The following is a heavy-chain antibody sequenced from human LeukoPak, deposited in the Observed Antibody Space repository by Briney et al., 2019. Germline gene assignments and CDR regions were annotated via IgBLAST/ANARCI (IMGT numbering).Heavy chain of an antibody. D-gene: IGHD3-10*01. CDR2: IRYDGSNK. CDR1: GFTFSSYG. CDR3: ASYYYGSGSYWYFDY. V-gene: IGHV3-30*02. Sequence: GGSLRLSCAASGFTFSSYGMHWVRQAPGKGLEWVAFIRYDGSNKYYADSVKGRFTISRDNSKNTLYLQMNSLRAEDTAVYYCASYYYGSGSYWYFDYWGQGTLVTVSS. J-gene: IGHJ4*02.